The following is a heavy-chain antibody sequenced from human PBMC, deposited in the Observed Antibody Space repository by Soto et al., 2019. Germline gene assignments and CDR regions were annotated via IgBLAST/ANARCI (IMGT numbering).Heavy chain of an antibody. J-gene: IGHJ4*02. CDR3: ARDDRTGENHY. D-gene: IGHD7-27*01. Sequence: QVQLVESGGGVVQPGRSLRLSCAASGFTFSSYGMHWVRQAPGKGLEWVAVIWYDGSNKYYADSVKGRFTISRDNSKNTLDLQMNSLRAEDTAVYYCARDDRTGENHYWGQGTLVTVSS. CDR1: GFTFSSYG. CDR2: IWYDGSNK. V-gene: IGHV3-33*01.